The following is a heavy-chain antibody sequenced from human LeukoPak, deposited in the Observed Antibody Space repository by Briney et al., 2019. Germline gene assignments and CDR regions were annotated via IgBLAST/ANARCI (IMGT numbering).Heavy chain of an antibody. J-gene: IGHJ5*02. Sequence: GGSLRLSCAASGFTFSSYAMSWVRQAPGKGLEWVSAISGSGGSTYYADSVKGRFTISRDNSKNTLYLQMNSLRAEDTAVYYCATSAYGSGTHHGWFDPWGQGTLVTVSS. CDR2: ISGSGGST. D-gene: IGHD3-10*01. V-gene: IGHV3-23*01. CDR1: GFTFSSYA. CDR3: ATSAYGSGTHHGWFDP.